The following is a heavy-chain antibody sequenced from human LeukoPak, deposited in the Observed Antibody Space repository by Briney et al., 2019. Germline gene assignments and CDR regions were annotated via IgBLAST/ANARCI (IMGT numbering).Heavy chain of an antibody. CDR1: GLTFSSYY. J-gene: IGHJ4*02. Sequence: GGSLKLSCSASGLTFSSYYMSWVRQAPGKGLEWVANIKQDGSEKYYVASVKGRFTISRDNAKTSLYLQMNSLRAEDTAVYFCARGDYGDYPFDCWGQGTLVTVSS. D-gene: IGHD4-17*01. CDR2: IKQDGSEK. CDR3: ARGDYGDYPFDC. V-gene: IGHV3-7*01.